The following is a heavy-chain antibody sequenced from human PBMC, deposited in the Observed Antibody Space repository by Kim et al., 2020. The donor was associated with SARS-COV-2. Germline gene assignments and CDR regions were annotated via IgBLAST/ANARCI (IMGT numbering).Heavy chain of an antibody. D-gene: IGHD3-3*01. CDR3: ARGFWEYGFDP. V-gene: IGHV4-30-2*01. CDR2: T. Sequence: TYYNPSLKGRVTMSVDGSKDQFSLNLSSVTAADTAVYYCARGFWEYGFDPWGQGTLVTVSS. J-gene: IGHJ5*02.